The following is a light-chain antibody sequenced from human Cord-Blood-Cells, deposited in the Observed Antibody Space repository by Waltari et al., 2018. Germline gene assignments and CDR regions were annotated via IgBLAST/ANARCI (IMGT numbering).Light chain of an antibody. CDR1: SSDVGSYNL. CDR3: CSYAGSSYF. J-gene: IGLJ1*01. CDR2: EGS. Sequence: QSALTQPASVSGSPGQSITISCTGTSSDVGSYNLVSWYQQHPGKAPKLMIYEGSKRHSGVSNRFSGSKSGNTASLTISGLQAEDEADYYCCSYAGSSYFFGTGTKVTVL. V-gene: IGLV2-23*03.